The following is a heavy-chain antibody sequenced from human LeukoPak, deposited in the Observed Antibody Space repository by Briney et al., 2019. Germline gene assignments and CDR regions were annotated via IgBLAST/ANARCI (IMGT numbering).Heavy chain of an antibody. Sequence: SETLSLTCAVYGGSFSGYYWSWIRQPAGKGLEWIGRIYTSGSTNYNPSLKSRVTMSVDTSKNQFSLKLSSVTAADTAVYYCARDLGQQLVSNWFDPWGQGTLVTVSS. CDR2: IYTSGST. D-gene: IGHD6-13*01. CDR3: ARDLGQQLVSNWFDP. V-gene: IGHV4-4*07. CDR1: GGSFSGYY. J-gene: IGHJ5*02.